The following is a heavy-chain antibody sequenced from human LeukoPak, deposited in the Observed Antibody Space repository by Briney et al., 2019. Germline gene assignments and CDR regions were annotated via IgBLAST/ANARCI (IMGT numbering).Heavy chain of an antibody. CDR1: GGSISSYY. CDR2: VFYSGST. CDR3: ARGAYYYDGSGYRNWFDP. V-gene: IGHV4-59*01. J-gene: IGHJ5*02. Sequence: SETLSLTCTVSGGSISSYYWSWIRQPPGKGLEWIGYVFYSGSTKYNPSLKSRVTISLDTAKNQFSLRLNSVTAADTAVYYCARGAYYYDGSGYRNWFDPWGQGTLVTVSS. D-gene: IGHD3-22*01.